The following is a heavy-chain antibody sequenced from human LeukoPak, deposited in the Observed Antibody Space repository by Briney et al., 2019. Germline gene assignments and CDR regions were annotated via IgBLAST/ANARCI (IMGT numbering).Heavy chain of an antibody. Sequence: GGPLRLSCAASGFTFKNYAMNWVRQSPGQGLEWVSTISGDAVTSWYADSVKGRFTISRDNSKNTLYLQMNSLKGEDTAVYYCAKSRRLYGDFIDYWGQGTLVTVSS. J-gene: IGHJ4*02. CDR2: ISGDAVTS. V-gene: IGHV3-23*01. D-gene: IGHD4-17*01. CDR3: AKSRRLYGDFIDY. CDR1: GFTFKNYA.